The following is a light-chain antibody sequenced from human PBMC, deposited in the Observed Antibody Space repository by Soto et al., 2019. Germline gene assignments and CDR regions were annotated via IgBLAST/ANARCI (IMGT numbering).Light chain of an antibody. Sequence: DIQMTQSPSTLSASVGDRVTITCRASQSISSWLAWYQQKPGKAPKLLIYKASSLASGVPSRFSGSGSGTEFPLTISSLQPDDFANYYCQQYNSPITFGQGTRLEIK. J-gene: IGKJ5*01. CDR1: QSISSW. CDR3: QQYNSPIT. V-gene: IGKV1-5*03. CDR2: KAS.